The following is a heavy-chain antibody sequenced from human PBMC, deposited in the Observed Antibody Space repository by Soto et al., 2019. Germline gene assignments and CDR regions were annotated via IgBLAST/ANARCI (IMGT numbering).Heavy chain of an antibody. Sequence: QLQLQESGPGLVKPSETLSLTCTVSGASISSSTFYWGWIRQPPGKGLEGIGTVYYSGSAYYNPSLKRRLTISVDTSKNQFSLKLSSVTAADTALYYCVRHAPYRSGWANRNDYWGQGTLVTVSS. CDR1: GASISSSTFY. D-gene: IGHD6-19*01. J-gene: IGHJ4*02. CDR2: VYYSGSA. V-gene: IGHV4-39*01. CDR3: VRHAPYRSGWANRNDY.